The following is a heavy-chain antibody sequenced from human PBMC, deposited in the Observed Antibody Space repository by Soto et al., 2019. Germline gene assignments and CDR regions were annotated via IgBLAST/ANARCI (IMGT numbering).Heavy chain of an antibody. CDR1: GGTFSSYT. CDR2: IIPILGIA. CDR3: ASDNCSGGSCYFAAFDI. D-gene: IGHD2-15*01. V-gene: IGHV1-69*02. Sequence: QVQLVQSGAEVQKPGSSVKVSCKASGGTFSSYTISWVRQAPGQGLEWMGRIIPILGIANYAQKFQGRVTITADKSTSTAYMELSSLRSEDTAVYYCASDNCSGGSCYFAAFDIWGQGTMVTVSS. J-gene: IGHJ3*02.